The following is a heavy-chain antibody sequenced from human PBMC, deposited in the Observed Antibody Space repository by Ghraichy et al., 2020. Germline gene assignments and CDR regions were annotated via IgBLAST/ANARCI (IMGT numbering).Heavy chain of an antibody. D-gene: IGHD5-18*01. Sequence: GGSLRLSCAASGFTFSNYAMNWVRQAPGKGLEWVAGISGSGGSTYHADSVKGRFTISRDNSKNTLYLQMNSLRAEDTAIYYCAKGRYGPTYYFDYWGQGTLVTVSS. CDR3: AKGRYGPTYYFDY. CDR1: GFTFSNYA. CDR2: ISGSGGST. J-gene: IGHJ4*02. V-gene: IGHV3-23*01.